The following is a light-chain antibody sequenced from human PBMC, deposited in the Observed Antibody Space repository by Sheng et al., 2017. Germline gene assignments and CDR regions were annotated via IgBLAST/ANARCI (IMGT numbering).Light chain of an antibody. CDR1: QDISND. CDR3: LQYNSYPYT. V-gene: IGKV1-17*01. J-gene: IGKJ1*01. CDR2: AAS. Sequence: DIQMTQSPSSLSASVGGRVTITCRASQDISNDLNWYQQKAGKAPKRLMYAASNLEDGVPPSFSGSGSGTDFTLTISSLQPEDFATYYCLQYNSYPYTFGQGTKLEL.